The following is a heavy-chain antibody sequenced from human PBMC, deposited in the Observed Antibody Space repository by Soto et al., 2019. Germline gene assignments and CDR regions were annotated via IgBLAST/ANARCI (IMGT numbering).Heavy chain of an antibody. CDR1: GYAFTTYG. D-gene: IGHD1-1*01. CDR2: ISAHNGNT. CDR3: ARGRYGDY. J-gene: IGHJ4*02. Sequence: QVHLVQSGAEVKKPGASVKVSCQASGYAFTTYGITWVRQAPGQGLEWMGWISAHNGNTNYAQKLQGRVTVTRDASTSTASMELRALRSGDTAVYYGARGRYGDYWGQAALVTVPS. V-gene: IGHV1-18*01.